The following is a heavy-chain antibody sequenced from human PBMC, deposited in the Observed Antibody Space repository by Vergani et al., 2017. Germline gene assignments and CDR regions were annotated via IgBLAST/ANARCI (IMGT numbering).Heavy chain of an antibody. CDR2: ISGSGGST. D-gene: IGHD2-21*02. Sequence: EVHLLESGGDLVQPGGSLRLSCAASGFTFNHYAMNWVRQAPGKGLEWVSGISGSGGSTYYAGSVKGRFTISRDSSKDILYLQMDSLRSEDTALYYCAKYLRDSTDGLPDSWGPGTLVIVSS. J-gene: IGHJ4*02. CDR3: AKYLRDSTDGLPDS. V-gene: IGHV3-23*01. CDR1: GFTFNHYA.